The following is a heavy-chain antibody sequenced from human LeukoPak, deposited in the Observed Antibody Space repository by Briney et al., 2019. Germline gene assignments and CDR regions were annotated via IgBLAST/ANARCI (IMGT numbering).Heavy chain of an antibody. V-gene: IGHV4-4*07. CDR3: ARLKQLDIDY. Sequence: SETLSLTCTVSGGSISDYYWSWIRQPAGKGLEWIGRIYTSGSTNYNPPLKSRVTISIDKSKNQFSLKLTSVTAADTAVYYCARLKQLDIDYWGQGTLVTVSS. CDR2: IYTSGST. CDR1: GGSISDYY. J-gene: IGHJ4*02. D-gene: IGHD6-6*01.